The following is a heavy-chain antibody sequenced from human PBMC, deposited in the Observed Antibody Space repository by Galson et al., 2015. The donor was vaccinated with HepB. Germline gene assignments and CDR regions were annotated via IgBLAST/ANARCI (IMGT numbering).Heavy chain of an antibody. CDR2: ISAYNGNT. Sequence: SVKVSCKASGYTFTSYGISWVRQAPGQGLEWMGWISAYNGNTNYAQKLQGRVTMTTDTSTSTAYMELRSLRSDDTAVYYCAIMTTVTRVNYYYYYGMDVWGQGTTVTVSS. CDR3: AIMTTVTRVNYYYYYGMDV. V-gene: IGHV1-18*01. CDR1: GYTFTSYG. J-gene: IGHJ6*02. D-gene: IGHD4-17*01.